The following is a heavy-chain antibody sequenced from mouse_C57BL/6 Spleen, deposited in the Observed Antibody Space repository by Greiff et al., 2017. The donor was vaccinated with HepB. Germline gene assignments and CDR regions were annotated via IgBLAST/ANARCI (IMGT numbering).Heavy chain of an antibody. CDR1: GYTFTDYE. Sequence: VKLVESGAELVRPGASVTLSCKASGYTFTDYEMHWVKQTPVHGLEWIGAIDPETGGTAYNQKFKGKAILTADKSSSTAYMELRSLTSEDSAVYYCTRSPITTVVEDYWGQGTTLTVSS. V-gene: IGHV1-15*01. CDR2: IDPETGGT. CDR3: TRSPITTVVEDY. D-gene: IGHD1-1*01. J-gene: IGHJ2*01.